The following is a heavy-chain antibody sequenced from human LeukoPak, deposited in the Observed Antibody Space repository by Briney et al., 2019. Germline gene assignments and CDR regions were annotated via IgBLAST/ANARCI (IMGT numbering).Heavy chain of an antibody. J-gene: IGHJ3*02. Sequence: GGSLRLSCAASGFTFNTYTMNWVRQAPGKGLEWVSSISTSSSHIYYTDSVKGRFTISRDNAKNSLYLQMSSLRAEDTAVYYCARGQGYGSFDIWGQGTMVTVSS. CDR1: GFTFNTYT. CDR2: ISTSSSHI. D-gene: IGHD6-13*01. V-gene: IGHV3-21*01. CDR3: ARGQGYGSFDI.